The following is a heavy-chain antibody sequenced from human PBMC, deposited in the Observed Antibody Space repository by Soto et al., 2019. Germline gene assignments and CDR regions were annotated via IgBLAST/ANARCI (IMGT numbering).Heavy chain of an antibody. D-gene: IGHD3-3*01. V-gene: IGHV3-23*01. Sequence: GGSLRLSCAASGFTFSSYAMSWVRQAPGKGLEWVSAISGSGGSTYYADSVKGRFTISRDNSKNTLYLQMNSLRSEDTAVYYCARMGRFLEWLSSWFDPWGQGTLVTVSS. CDR1: GFTFSSYA. CDR2: ISGSGGST. J-gene: IGHJ5*02. CDR3: ARMGRFLEWLSSWFDP.